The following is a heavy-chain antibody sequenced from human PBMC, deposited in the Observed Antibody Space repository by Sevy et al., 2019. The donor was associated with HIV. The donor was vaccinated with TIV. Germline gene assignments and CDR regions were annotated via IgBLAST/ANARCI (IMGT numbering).Heavy chain of an antibody. J-gene: IGHJ4*02. Sequence: ASVKVSCKASGYTFTSYGISWVRQAPGQGLEWMGWISAYNGNTNYAQKLQGKVTMTTDTSTSTAYMELRSLRSDDTAVYYYASDRASGSYYVYWGQGTLVTVSS. CDR1: GYTFTSYG. CDR2: ISAYNGNT. CDR3: ASDRASGSYYVY. V-gene: IGHV1-18*01. D-gene: IGHD1-26*01.